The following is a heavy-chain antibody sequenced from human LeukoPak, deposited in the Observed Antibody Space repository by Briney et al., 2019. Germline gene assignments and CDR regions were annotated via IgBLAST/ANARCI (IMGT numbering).Heavy chain of an antibody. D-gene: IGHD1-7*01. CDR2: TVSEIDGGTT. CDR1: GLTFNYAW. V-gene: IGHV3-15*04. CDR3: TTDEDWNYARKDV. J-gene: IGHJ6*02. Sequence: GGSLRLSCAASGLTFNYAWMSWVRQVAGKGLEWVGQTVSEIDGGTTDYATPVKGRFTISRDDSKSTLYLQMNSLKIEDTAVYYCTTDEDWNYARKDVWGQGATVIVS.